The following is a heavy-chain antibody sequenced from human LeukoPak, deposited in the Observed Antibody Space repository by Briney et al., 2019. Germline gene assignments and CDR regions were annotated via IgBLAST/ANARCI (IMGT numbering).Heavy chain of an antibody. V-gene: IGHV1-46*01. D-gene: IGHD2-21*01. J-gene: IGHJ4*02. CDR2: IHPSGGST. CDR1: GYTFTSYY. CDR3: ARERGVRAFDY. Sequence: ASVRVSCKASGYTFTSYYMHWVRQAPGQGREWMGIIHPSGGSTSYAHKFKGRVTITRDTSTSTVYMELSSLRSEEPAVHYCARERGVRAFDYWGQGTRVTVSS.